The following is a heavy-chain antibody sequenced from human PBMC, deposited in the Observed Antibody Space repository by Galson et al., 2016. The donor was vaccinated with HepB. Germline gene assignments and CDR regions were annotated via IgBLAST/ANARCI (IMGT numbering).Heavy chain of an antibody. D-gene: IGHD2-2*01. V-gene: IGHV3-23*01. Sequence: SLRLSCAASGFTFSNYAMSWVRQAPGKGLEWVSAIGGSGGSTLYADSVKGRFTISRDNSKDTVYLQVNSMRAEDTAIYYCARARGSTTSCYGYWGQGTLVTVSS. CDR2: IGGSGGST. CDR1: GFTFSNYA. J-gene: IGHJ4*02. CDR3: ARARGSTTSCYGY.